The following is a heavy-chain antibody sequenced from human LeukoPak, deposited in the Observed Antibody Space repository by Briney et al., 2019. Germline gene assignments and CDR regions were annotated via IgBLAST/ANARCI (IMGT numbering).Heavy chain of an antibody. Sequence: GGSLRLSCAPSGFTFSDYYMSWIRQVPGKGLEWVAYISSSGSTIYYADSVRGRFTISRDHAKNSLYLQMNSLRVEDTAVFYCASYHYSSDAFDIWGQGTMVTVSS. CDR2: ISSSGSTI. V-gene: IGHV3-11*04. D-gene: IGHD2-15*01. CDR3: ASYHYSSDAFDI. J-gene: IGHJ3*02. CDR1: GFTFSDYY.